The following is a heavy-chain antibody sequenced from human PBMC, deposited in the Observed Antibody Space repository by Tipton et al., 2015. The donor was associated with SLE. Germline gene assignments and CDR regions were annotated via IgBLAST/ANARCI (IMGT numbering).Heavy chain of an antibody. CDR3: ARGGDSSKTGS. V-gene: IGHV4-34*01. D-gene: IGHD2-21*02. Sequence: TLSLTCAVYGGSFSGYYWSWFLQPPGKGLEWIGEIHPSGGTSYNPSLKSRVTISVDTSKNQFSLKLSSVTAADTAVYYCARGGDSSKTGSWGQGTLVTVSS. CDR1: GGSFSGYY. J-gene: IGHJ5*02. CDR2: IHPSGGT.